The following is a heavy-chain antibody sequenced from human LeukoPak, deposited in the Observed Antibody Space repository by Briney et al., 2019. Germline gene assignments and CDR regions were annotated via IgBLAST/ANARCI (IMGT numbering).Heavy chain of an antibody. V-gene: IGHV3-7*03. CDR3: ARRSGSSWYFLID. CDR2: IKQDGSTK. Sequence: GGSLRLSCAASEFTFSRYWMSWVRQAPGKGLEWVANIKQDGSTKYYLDSVKGRLTVSRDNAKNSAFLQINSLRAEDTAIYYCARRSGSSWYFLIDWGQGTLVTVSS. D-gene: IGHD6-13*01. J-gene: IGHJ4*02. CDR1: EFTFSRYW.